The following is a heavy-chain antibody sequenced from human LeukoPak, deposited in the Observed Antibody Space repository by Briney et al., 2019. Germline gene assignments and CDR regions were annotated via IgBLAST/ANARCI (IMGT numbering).Heavy chain of an antibody. Sequence: GASVKVSCKASGYTFTSYGISWVRQAPGQGLEWMGWISAYNGNTNYAQKLQGRVTMTTDTSTSTAYMELRSLRSDDTAVYYCARDIAYYDILTGPPSVDFDYWGQGTLVTVSS. J-gene: IGHJ4*02. CDR3: ARDIAYYDILTGPPSVDFDY. CDR2: ISAYNGNT. CDR1: GYTFTSYG. D-gene: IGHD3-9*01. V-gene: IGHV1-18*01.